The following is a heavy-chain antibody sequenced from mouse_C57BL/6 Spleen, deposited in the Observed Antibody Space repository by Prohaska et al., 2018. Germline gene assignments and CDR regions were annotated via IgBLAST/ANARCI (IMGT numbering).Heavy chain of an antibody. J-gene: IGHJ4*01. CDR2: ISSGGDYI. CDR1: GFTFSSYA. Sequence: DVKLVESGEGLVKPGGSLKLSCAASGFTFSSYAMSWVRQTPETRPEWVAYISSGGDYIYYADTVKGRVTISRDNARNTLYLQMSSLKSEDTDMYYCTRGHPYYYAMDYWGQGTSVTVSS. CDR3: TRGHPYYYAMDY. V-gene: IGHV5-9-1*02.